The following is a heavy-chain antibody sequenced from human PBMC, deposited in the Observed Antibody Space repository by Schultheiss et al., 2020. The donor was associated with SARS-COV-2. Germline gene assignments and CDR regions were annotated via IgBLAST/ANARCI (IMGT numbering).Heavy chain of an antibody. Sequence: LTCAVYGGSFSGYYWSWIRQPPGKGLEWVSSVSARGGITKYADSVKGRFTISRDNSKNTLYLQMSSLRAEDTAVYYCVRYASHTDRNMDYWFDPWGQGTLVTVSS. CDR3: VRYASHTDRNMDYWFDP. D-gene: IGHD3-9*01. CDR1: GGSFSGYY. J-gene: IGHJ5*02. CDR2: SARGGIT. V-gene: IGHV3-66*02.